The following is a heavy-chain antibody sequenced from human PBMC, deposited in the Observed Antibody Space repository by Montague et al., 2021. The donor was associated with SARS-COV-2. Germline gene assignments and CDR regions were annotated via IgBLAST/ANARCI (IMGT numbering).Heavy chain of an antibody. Sequence: SLRLSCASSGLTFSSYTMPWVRPAPGTGLEWVSAIRGIGGSTFSSDSVKGLFTIPRDNSTNTLYLQLNRLRAKDTAAYFCATLIASNHVFSGLGSHLFDPWGQGTLVSVSS. D-gene: IGHD4-11*01. V-gene: IGHV3-23*01. CDR3: ATLIASNHVFSGLGSHLFDP. CDR2: IRGIGGST. J-gene: IGHJ5*02. CDR1: GLTFSSYT.